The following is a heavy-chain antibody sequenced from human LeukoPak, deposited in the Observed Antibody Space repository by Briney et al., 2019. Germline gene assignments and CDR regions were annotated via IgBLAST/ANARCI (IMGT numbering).Heavy chain of an antibody. D-gene: IGHD3-22*01. V-gene: IGHV3-9*01. CDR1: GFTFDDYA. Sequence: GGSLRLSCAASGFTFDDYAMPWVRQAPGKGLEWVSGISWNSGSIGYADSVKGRFTISRDNAKNSLYLQMNSLRAEDTALYYCAKDKSPFVYYYDSTTNWFDPWGQGTLVTVSS. CDR2: ISWNSGSI. J-gene: IGHJ5*02. CDR3: AKDKSPFVYYYDSTTNWFDP.